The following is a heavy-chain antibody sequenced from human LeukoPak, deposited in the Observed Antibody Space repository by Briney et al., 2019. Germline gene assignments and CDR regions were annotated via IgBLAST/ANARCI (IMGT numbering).Heavy chain of an antibody. CDR2: INPRGVST. CDR3: ARDFTVDGTGGFDY. V-gene: IGHV1-46*01. Sequence: ASVKVSRKASGYTFTSYYIHWVRQAPGQGLEWMGIINPRGVSTSYAQRFQGRVTMTGDTSTSTVYMELSSLRSEDTAVYYCARDFTVDGTGGFDYWGQGTLVTVSS. D-gene: IGHD6-19*01. CDR1: GYTFTSYY. J-gene: IGHJ4*02.